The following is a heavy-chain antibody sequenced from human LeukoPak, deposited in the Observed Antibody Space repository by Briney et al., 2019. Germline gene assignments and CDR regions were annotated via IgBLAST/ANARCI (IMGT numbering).Heavy chain of an antibody. CDR1: GGTFSSYA. CDR2: IIPILGIA. Sequence: GASVKVSCKASGGTFSSYAISWVRQAPGQGLEWMGRIIPILGIANYAQKFQGRVTITADKSMSTAYMELSSLRSEDTAVYYCASGGHYSSSWNFDYWGQGTLVTVSS. V-gene: IGHV1-69*04. D-gene: IGHD6-13*01. J-gene: IGHJ4*02. CDR3: ASGGHYSSSWNFDY.